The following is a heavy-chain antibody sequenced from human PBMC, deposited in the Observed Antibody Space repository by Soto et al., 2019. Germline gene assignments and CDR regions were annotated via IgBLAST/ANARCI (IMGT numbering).Heavy chain of an antibody. J-gene: IGHJ4*02. Sequence: QMQLQESGPGLLRPSETLSLTCTVSGGSISTSRYYWVWIRQAPGKGLEWIATIYHNGRTYYNPSLKSRVTISLDTSRNHFSLMVNSVTAADTAVFYCASLVNDQQEYFDHWGQGILVTVSS. D-gene: IGHD6-6*01. CDR3: ASLVNDQQEYFDH. CDR2: IYHNGRT. V-gene: IGHV4-39*02. CDR1: GGSISTSRYY.